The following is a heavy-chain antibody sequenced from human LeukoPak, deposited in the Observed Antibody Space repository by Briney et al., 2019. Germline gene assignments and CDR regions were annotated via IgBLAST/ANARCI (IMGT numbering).Heavy chain of an antibody. J-gene: IGHJ3*02. V-gene: IGHV3-11*04. CDR3: VRDRLGGAFDI. CDR1: GFTFSDYY. Sequence: GGSLRLSCAASGFTFSDYYMSWIRQAPGKGLEWVSYISSSGSTIYYADSVKGRFTVSRDNAENSLYLQMNSLREEDTAVYSCVRDRLGGAFDIWGQGTMVTVSS. CDR2: ISSSGSTI. D-gene: IGHD3-16*01.